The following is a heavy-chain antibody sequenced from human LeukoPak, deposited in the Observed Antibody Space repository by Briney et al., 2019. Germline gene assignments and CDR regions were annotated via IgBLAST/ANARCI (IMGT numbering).Heavy chain of an antibody. Sequence: GGSLRLSCAASGFTVSSNYMSWVRQAPGKGLEWVSVIYSGGSTYYADSVKGRFTISRDNSKNTLYLQMNSLRAEDTTVYYCARDRSPNYYDGSGYHDYWGQGTLVTVSS. CDR3: ARDRSPNYYDGSGYHDY. V-gene: IGHV3-66*01. CDR2: IYSGGST. J-gene: IGHJ4*02. CDR1: GFTVSSNY. D-gene: IGHD3-22*01.